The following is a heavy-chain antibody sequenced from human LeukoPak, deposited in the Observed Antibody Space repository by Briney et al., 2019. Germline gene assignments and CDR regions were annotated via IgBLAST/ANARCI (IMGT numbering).Heavy chain of an antibody. Sequence: PGGSLRLSCAASGFTFSSYGMHWVRQAPGKGLEWVAVISYDGSNKYYADSVKGRFTISRDNSKNTLYLQMNSLRAEDTAVYYCAKSHSDYDYIGYWGQGTLVTVSS. CDR2: ISYDGSNK. CDR3: AKSHSDYDYIGY. J-gene: IGHJ4*02. D-gene: IGHD5-12*01. CDR1: GFTFSSYG. V-gene: IGHV3-30*18.